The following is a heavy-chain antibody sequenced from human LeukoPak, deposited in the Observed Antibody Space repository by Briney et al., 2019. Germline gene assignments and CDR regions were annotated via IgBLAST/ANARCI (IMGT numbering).Heavy chain of an antibody. V-gene: IGHV4-4*07. CDR1: GGSISSYY. D-gene: IGHD3-22*01. CDR2: IYTSGST. CDR3: AREGNRVYYYDSSGYKSAFDI. Sequence: KTSETLSLTCTVSGGSISSYYWSWIRQPAGKGLEWIGRIYTSGSTNYNPSLKSRVTMSVDTSKNQFSLKLSSVTAADTAVYYCAREGNRVYYYDSSGYKSAFDIWGQGTMVTVSS. J-gene: IGHJ3*02.